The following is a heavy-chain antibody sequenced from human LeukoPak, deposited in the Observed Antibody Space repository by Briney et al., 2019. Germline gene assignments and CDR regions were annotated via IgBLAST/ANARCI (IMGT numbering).Heavy chain of an antibody. V-gene: IGHV3-23*01. J-gene: IGHJ4*02. CDR1: GFTFSSYA. Sequence: PGGSLRLSCAASGFTFSSYAMSWVRQAPGKGLEWVSSITGSSGYTYYADSVKGRFTISRDNSKNTLYLQMNSLRAEDTAVYYCAKRLSGWYYTGYWGQGTLVTVSS. CDR3: AKRLSGWYYTGY. D-gene: IGHD6-19*01. CDR2: ITGSSGYT.